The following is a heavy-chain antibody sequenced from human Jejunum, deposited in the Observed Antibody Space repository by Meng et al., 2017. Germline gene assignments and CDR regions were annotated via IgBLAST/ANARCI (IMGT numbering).Heavy chain of an antibody. CDR1: GGFISTYH. D-gene: IGHD6-19*01. J-gene: IGHJ5*02. V-gene: IGHV4-4*07. Sequence: SETLSLTCTVSGGFISTYHWSWIRQSAGKGLEWIGRIRASGSTDYNPSLKSRVSMSVDTSKNQFSLKLSSVTAADTAVYYCARAENSGWFSNGDPWGQGTLLTVSS. CDR2: IRASGST. CDR3: ARAENSGWFSNGDP.